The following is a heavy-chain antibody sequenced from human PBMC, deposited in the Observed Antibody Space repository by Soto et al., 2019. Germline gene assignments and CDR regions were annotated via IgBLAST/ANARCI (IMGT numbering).Heavy chain of an antibody. CDR1: GGTFSSYA. CDR3: AVWGGGSAWWFDP. Sequence: QVQLVQSGAEVKNSGSSVKVSCKASGGTFSSYAISWVRQAPGQGLEWMGGIIPVFGTANYAQKFQGRVTITAEDSTSTAYMELSSLSSEDTAVYYCAVWGGGSAWWFDPWGQGTLVTGFS. V-gene: IGHV1-69*01. D-gene: IGHD2-15*01. J-gene: IGHJ5*02. CDR2: IIPVFGTA.